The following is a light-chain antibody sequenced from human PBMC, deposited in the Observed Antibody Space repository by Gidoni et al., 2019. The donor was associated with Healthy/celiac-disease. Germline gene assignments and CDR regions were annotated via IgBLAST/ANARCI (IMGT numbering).Light chain of an antibody. CDR2: WAS. Sequence: DIVMTQPPHSLAVYLGERATINCKSSQSVLYSANNKNYVPWYQQKPGQPPKLLIYWASTRESGVPDRFSGSGSGTDFTLTISSLQAEDVAVYYCQQYYSTPLTFGGGTKVEIK. CDR1: QSVLYSANNKNY. CDR3: QQYYSTPLT. J-gene: IGKJ4*01. V-gene: IGKV4-1*01.